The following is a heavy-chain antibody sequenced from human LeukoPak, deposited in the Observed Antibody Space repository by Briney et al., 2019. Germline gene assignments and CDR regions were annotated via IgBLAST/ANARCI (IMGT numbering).Heavy chain of an antibody. CDR2: IYYSGST. V-gene: IGHV4-59*08. J-gene: IGHJ4*02. CDR3: ARLGIAAAQ. CDR1: GGSISSYY. D-gene: IGHD6-13*01. Sequence: SETLSLTCAVSGGSISSYYWSWIRQPPGKGLEWIGYIYYSGSTNYNPSLKSRVTISVDTSKNQFSLKLSSVTAADTAVYYCARLGIAAAQWGQGTLVTVSS.